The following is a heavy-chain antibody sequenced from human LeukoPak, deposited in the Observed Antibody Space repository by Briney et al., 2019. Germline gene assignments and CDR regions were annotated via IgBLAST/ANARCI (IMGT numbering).Heavy chain of an antibody. V-gene: IGHV3-23*01. J-gene: IGHJ4*02. CDR3: AKSGLNRFDY. Sequence: GGSLRLSCEASGITFSSYLMTWVRQGPGKGLEWVSNISGRGGSGGSTYYADSVKGRFTISRDNSKNTLYLQVNSLRAEDTAVYYCAKSGLNRFDYWGQGTLVTVSS. D-gene: IGHD2-15*01. CDR2: ISGRGGSGGST. CDR1: GITFSSYL.